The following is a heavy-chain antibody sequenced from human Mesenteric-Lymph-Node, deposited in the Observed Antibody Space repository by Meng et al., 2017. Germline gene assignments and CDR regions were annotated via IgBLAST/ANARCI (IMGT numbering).Heavy chain of an antibody. D-gene: IGHD6-13*01. CDR3: ARSIAAAGTRESVRLYYFDY. J-gene: IGHJ4*02. V-gene: IGHV1-18*01. CDR1: GYTFTSYG. Sequence: QLVESGAEVKKPGGSVKVSCKASGYTFTSYGISWVRQAPGQGLEWMGWISAYNGNTNYEQKLQGRVTMTTDTSTSTAYMELRSLRSDDTAVYYCARSIAAAGTRESVRLYYFDYWGQGTLVTVSS. CDR2: ISAYNGNT.